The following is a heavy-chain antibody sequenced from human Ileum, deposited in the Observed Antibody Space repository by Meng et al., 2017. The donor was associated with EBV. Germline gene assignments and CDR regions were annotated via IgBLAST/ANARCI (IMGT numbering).Heavy chain of an antibody. V-gene: IGHV4-34*01. J-gene: IGHJ4*02. CDR3: ARGNKVSDRGFDY. Sequence: QVQPQQWGGGLLKPSGTLSPPCVGYGGSFSGYSWSWIRQPPGKGLEWIGEINHSGSTNYNPSLKSRVTISVDTSKNQFSLKLSSVTAADTAVYYCARGNKVSDRGFDYWGQGTLVTVSS. CDR1: GGSFSGYS. CDR2: INHSGST. D-gene: IGHD3-10*01.